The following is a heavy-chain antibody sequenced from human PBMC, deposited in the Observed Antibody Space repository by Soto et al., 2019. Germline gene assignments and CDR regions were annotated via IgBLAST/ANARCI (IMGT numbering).Heavy chain of an antibody. J-gene: IGHJ2*01. D-gene: IGHD6-6*01. Sequence: QVQLVQSGAEVKKPGSSVKVSCKVSGGIFSSYAIGWVRQAAGQGLEWMAGIIPITGTTNRAQKFQGRVTVTADESTTTVYMELSSLTAEDTAVYYCAREYSSSSQYLYFDVWGRGTLVTVSS. V-gene: IGHV1-69*01. CDR2: IIPITGTT. CDR1: GGIFSSYA. CDR3: AREYSSSSQYLYFDV.